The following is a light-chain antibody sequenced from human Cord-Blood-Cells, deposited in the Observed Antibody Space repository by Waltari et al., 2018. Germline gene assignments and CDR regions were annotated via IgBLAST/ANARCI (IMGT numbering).Light chain of an antibody. CDR2: AAS. CDR1: QSISSY. Sequence: DIQMTQSPYSLSASVGDTVTITCRASQSISSYLNWYQQKPVKAPKLLIYAASSLQSGVPSRFSGSGSGTDFTLTISSLQPEDFATYYCQQSYSTPFTFGPGTKVDIK. J-gene: IGKJ3*01. V-gene: IGKV1-39*01. CDR3: QQSYSTPFT.